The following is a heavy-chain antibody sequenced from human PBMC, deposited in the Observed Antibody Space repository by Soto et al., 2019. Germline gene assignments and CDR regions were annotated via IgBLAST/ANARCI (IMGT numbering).Heavy chain of an antibody. CDR3: ARAKWHDGSGRVREFDY. CDR1: GFTFGGYG. V-gene: IGHV3-33*01. CDR2: ISYDGRNT. J-gene: IGHJ4*02. D-gene: IGHD3-10*01. Sequence: GGSLRLSCAASGFTFGGYGMYWFRQAPGKGLEWAAAISYDGRNTYYADSVQGRFAISRDNSKNTMYLQMNSLRVEDTAVYYCARAKWHDGSGRVREFDYWGQGALVTVSS.